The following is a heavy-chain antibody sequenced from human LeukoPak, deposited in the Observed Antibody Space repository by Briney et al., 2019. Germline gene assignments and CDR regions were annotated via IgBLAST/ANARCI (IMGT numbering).Heavy chain of an antibody. CDR2: ISHSGST. V-gene: IGHV4-34*01. CDR1: GGSFSGCY. Sequence: SETLSLTCAVYGGSFSGCYWSWIRQPPGKGLEWIGEISHSGSTNYNPSLKSRVTISVDTSKNQFSLKLSSVTAADTAVYYCARGPYYDSSGYLDYWGQGTLVTVSS. J-gene: IGHJ4*02. CDR3: ARGPYYDSSGYLDY. D-gene: IGHD3-22*01.